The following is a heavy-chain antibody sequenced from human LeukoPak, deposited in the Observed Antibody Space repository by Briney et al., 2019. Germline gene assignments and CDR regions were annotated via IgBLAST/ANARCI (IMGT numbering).Heavy chain of an antibody. CDR3: ARGRQWLVYDDGMDV. D-gene: IGHD6-19*01. CDR2: INPNSGGT. J-gene: IGHJ6*02. Sequence: ASVKVSCKASGGTFSSYAISWVRQAPGQGLEWMGRINPNSGGTNYAQKFQGRVTMTRGTSISTAYMELSRLRSDDTAVNYCARGRQWLVYDDGMDVWGQGTTVTVSS. CDR1: GGTFSSYA. V-gene: IGHV1-2*06.